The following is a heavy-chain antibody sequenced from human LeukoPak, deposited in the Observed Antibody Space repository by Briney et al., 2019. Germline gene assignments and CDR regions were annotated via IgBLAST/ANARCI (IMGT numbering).Heavy chain of an antibody. Sequence: GGSLRLSCAASGFTLSSYAMHWVRQAPGKGLEWVAVISYDGSNKYYADSVKGRFTISRDNSKNTLYLQMNSLRAEDTAVYYCARDRVTIFGVVTHHFDYWGQGTLVTVSS. V-gene: IGHV3-30-3*01. J-gene: IGHJ4*02. CDR3: ARDRVTIFGVVTHHFDY. D-gene: IGHD3-3*01. CDR2: ISYDGSNK. CDR1: GFTLSSYA.